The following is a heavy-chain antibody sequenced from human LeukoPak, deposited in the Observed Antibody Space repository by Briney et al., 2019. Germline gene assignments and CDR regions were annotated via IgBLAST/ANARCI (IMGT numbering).Heavy chain of an antibody. CDR2: INQDGSEK. V-gene: IGHV3-7*01. Sequence: GSLRLSCAASGFPFSPHWMSWVRQAPGKGLEWVANINQDGSEKYYVDSVKGRFTISRDNAQNSLFLQINSLRAEDTAVYYCARAWTFYYGSGSLYNDYWGPGTLVTVSS. CDR1: GFPFSPHW. J-gene: IGHJ4*02. CDR3: ARAWTFYYGSGSLYNDY. D-gene: IGHD3-10*01.